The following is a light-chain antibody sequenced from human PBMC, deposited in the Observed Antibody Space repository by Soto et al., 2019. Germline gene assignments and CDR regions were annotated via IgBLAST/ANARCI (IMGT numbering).Light chain of an antibody. CDR3: QQYYSTPLT. V-gene: IGKV1-27*01. CDR2: WAS. CDR1: QNINNY. J-gene: IGKJ4*01. Sequence: DVQVTQSPSSLSASVGDRVTITCRASQNINNYLNWYQQKPGKAPKLLIYWASTRESGVPDRFSGSGSGTDFTLTISSLQAEDVAVYYCQQYYSTPLTFGGGTKVDIK.